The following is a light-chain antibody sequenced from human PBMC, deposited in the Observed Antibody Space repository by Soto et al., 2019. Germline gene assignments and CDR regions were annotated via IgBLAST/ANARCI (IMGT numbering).Light chain of an antibody. V-gene: IGKV3-11*01. J-gene: IGKJ4*01. Sequence: ENVLTQSPATLSLSPGEGATLSCRASESVGSDLAWYQQKPGQPPRLLSYEVSGRSTGVPARLSGSGSGTDFTLTISSLEPEDFAVYYCQQRDSWPLTFGGGNKVEIK. CDR3: QQRDSWPLT. CDR1: ESVGSD. CDR2: EVS.